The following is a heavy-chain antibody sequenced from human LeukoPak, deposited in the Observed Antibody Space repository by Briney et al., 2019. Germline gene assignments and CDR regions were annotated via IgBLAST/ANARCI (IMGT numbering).Heavy chain of an antibody. CDR1: GVSFSGYY. Sequence: SETLFLTCGVSGVSFSGYYWSWIRQPPGKGPEWIGEISHSGSTSYNPSLQSRVTISLDTSRNQFSLNLAFVTAADTAIYYCTKTSPGVPLDFWGQGALVTVSS. CDR3: TKTSPGVPLDF. CDR2: ISHSGST. D-gene: IGHD7-27*01. V-gene: IGHV4-34*01. J-gene: IGHJ4*02.